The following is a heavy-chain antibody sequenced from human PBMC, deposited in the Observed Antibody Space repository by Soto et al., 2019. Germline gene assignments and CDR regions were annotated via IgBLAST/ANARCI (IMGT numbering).Heavy chain of an antibody. CDR2: ISYDGSNK. D-gene: IGHD3-10*01. J-gene: IGHJ4*02. V-gene: IGHV3-30*18. Sequence: GGSLRLSCAASGFTFSSYGMHWVRQAPGKGLEWVAVISYDGSNKYYADSVKGRFTISRDNSKNTLYLQMNSLRAEDTAVYYCAKEAGFGEYYFDYWGQGTLVTVSS. CDR3: AKEAGFGEYYFDY. CDR1: GFTFSSYG.